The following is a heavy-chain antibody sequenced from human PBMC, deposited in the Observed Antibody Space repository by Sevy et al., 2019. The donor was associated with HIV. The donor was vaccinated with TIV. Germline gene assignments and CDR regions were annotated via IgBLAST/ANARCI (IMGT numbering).Heavy chain of an antibody. D-gene: IGHD3-3*01. V-gene: IGHV1-69*06. CDR3: ARDHHYDFWSGYQTTGEFDY. CDR1: GGTFSSYA. J-gene: IGHJ4*02. Sequence: ASVKVSCKASGGTFSSYAISWVRQAPGQGLEWMGGIIPIFGTANYAQKFQGRVTITADKSTSTAYMELSRLRSDDTAVYYCARDHHYDFWSGYQTTGEFDYWGQGTLVTVSS. CDR2: IIPIFGTA.